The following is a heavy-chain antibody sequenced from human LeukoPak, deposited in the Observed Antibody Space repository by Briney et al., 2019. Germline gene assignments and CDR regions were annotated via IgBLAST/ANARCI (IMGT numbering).Heavy chain of an antibody. Sequence: GGSLRLSCAASGFTVSSNYMSWVRQAPGRGLEWVSVIYSGGSTYSADSVKRRFTISRDNAKNTLYLQMNSLRAEDTAVYYCARDSVLYDFWSGYYPYGRDVWGQGTTVTVS. CDR2: IYSGGST. V-gene: IGHV3-53*01. D-gene: IGHD3-3*01. CDR3: ARDSVLYDFWSGYYPYGRDV. CDR1: GFTVSSNY. J-gene: IGHJ6*02.